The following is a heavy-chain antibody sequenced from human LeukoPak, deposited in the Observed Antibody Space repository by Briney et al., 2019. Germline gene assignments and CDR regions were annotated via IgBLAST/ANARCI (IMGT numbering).Heavy chain of an antibody. D-gene: IGHD3-22*01. V-gene: IGHV4-34*01. Sequence: SETLSLTCAVYGGSFSGYYWNWIRQPPGKGLEWIGEINHSGSTNYNPSLKSRVTISVDTSKNQFSLKLSSVTAADTAIYFCANSAAGYYSLWLDSWGQGTLVTVSS. CDR1: GGSFSGYY. J-gene: IGHJ5*01. CDR3: ANSAAGYYSLWLDS. CDR2: INHSGST.